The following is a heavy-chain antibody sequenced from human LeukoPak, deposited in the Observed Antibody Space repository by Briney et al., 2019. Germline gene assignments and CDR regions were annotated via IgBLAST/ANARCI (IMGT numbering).Heavy chain of an antibody. CDR1: GGSISSSSYY. J-gene: IGHJ4*02. V-gene: IGHV4-39*01. D-gene: IGHD3-10*01. CDR3: ARTYYFGSGSYHFDY. Sequence: SETLSLTCTVSGGSISSSSYYWAWIRQPPGQGLEWFGSIYYSGSTYYNPSLNSRVTMSVDTSKNQFSLKLTSVTAADTAVYYCARTYYFGSGSYHFDYWGQGTLVTVSS. CDR2: IYYSGST.